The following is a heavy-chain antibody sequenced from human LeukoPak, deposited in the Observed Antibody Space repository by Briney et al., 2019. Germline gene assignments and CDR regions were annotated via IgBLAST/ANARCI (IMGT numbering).Heavy chain of an antibody. D-gene: IGHD3-3*01. CDR3: ARRNDYDFWSGNQYYFDY. CDR1: GVSISSRSHY. J-gene: IGHJ4*02. Sequence: PSETLSLTCSVSGVSISSRSHYWGWIRQSPGKGLEWIGTIYYSGTTFYNPSLQSRVSISVDTSRNQFSLRLNSVTAADTAVYYGARRNDYDFWSGNQYYFDYWGQGTLVTVSS. V-gene: IGHV4-39*01. CDR2: IYYSGTT.